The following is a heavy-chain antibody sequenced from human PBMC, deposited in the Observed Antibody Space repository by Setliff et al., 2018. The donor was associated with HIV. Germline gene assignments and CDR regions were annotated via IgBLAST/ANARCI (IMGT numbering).Heavy chain of an antibody. J-gene: IGHJ5*02. V-gene: IGHV3-43*01. Sequence: GGSLRLSCAASGFTFDDYTMHWVRQAPGKGLEWISLITWDSGDTYYVDSVKGRFTISRDNSKSSLYLQVNNVKTEDTAVYYCLLIPPFEPWGQGTLVTVSS. CDR3: LLIPPFEP. CDR2: ITWDSGDT. D-gene: IGHD2-21*01. CDR1: GFTFDDYT.